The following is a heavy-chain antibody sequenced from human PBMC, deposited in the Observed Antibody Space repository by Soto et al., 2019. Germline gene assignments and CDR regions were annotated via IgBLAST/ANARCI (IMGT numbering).Heavy chain of an antibody. V-gene: IGHV3-21*01. CDR3: ARDQEGAIDY. J-gene: IGHJ4*02. D-gene: IGHD1-26*01. CDR1: GFTLSSYS. CDR2: ISSSSTYI. Sequence: PVGSLRLSCAASGFTLSSYSMNWVRQAPGKGLEWVSSISSSSTYIYYADSVKGRFTISRDNAKNTLYLQMNSLRAEDTAVYYCARDQEGAIDYWGQGTLVTVSS.